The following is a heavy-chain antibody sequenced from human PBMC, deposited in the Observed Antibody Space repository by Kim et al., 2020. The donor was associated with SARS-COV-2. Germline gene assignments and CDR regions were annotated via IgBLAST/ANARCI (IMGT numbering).Heavy chain of an antibody. Sequence: PALRGRVTRSVDTSKNQFTLQLSSVAAADTAIYYCARLYDGSGYYSDFDSWGQGTLVTVSS. CDR3: ARLYDGSGYYSDFDS. J-gene: IGHJ4*02. V-gene: IGHV4-4*08. D-gene: IGHD3-22*01.